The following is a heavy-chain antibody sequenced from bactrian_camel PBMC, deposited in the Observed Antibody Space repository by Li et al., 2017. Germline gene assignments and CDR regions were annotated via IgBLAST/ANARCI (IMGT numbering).Heavy chain of an antibody. J-gene: IGHJ4*01. D-gene: IGHD7*01. CDR1: DYSGHC. Sequence: QLVESGGGSVQTGDSLRLSCSASDYSGHCMSWFRQAPGKEREGVAAIYPDGRTPYYTDSVKGRFTISQDNAKNTLYLQMNSVQPEDTAMYYCAVLAWCGRPPVPNRYRYWGQGTQVTVS. V-gene: IGHV3S1*01. CDR3: AVLAWCGRPPVPNRYRY. CDR2: IYPDGRTP.